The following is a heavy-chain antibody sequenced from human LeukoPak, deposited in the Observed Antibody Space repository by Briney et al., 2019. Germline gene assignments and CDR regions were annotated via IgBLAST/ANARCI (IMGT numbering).Heavy chain of an antibody. V-gene: IGHV3-66*01. J-gene: IGHJ4*02. CDR1: GFTFSSYA. CDR2: IYSGGST. CDR3: ASIGYYYDTERYFDY. Sequence: PRGSLRLSCAASGFTFSSYAMSWVRQAPGKGLEWVSVIYSGGSTYYADSVKGRFTISRDNSKNTLYLQMNSLRAEDTAVYYCASIGYYYDTERYFDYWGQGTLVTVSS. D-gene: IGHD3-22*01.